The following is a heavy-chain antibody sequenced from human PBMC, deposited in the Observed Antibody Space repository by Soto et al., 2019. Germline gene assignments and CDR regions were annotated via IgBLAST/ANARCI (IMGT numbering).Heavy chain of an antibody. CDR2: IIPILGIA. V-gene: IGHV1-69*02. CDR3: ARLAAAGNFDY. D-gene: IGHD6-13*01. Sequence: QVPLVQSGAEVKKPGSSVKVSCKASGGTFSSYTISWVRQAPGQGLEWMGRIIPILGIANYAQKFQGRVTITADKSTSTAYMELSSLRSEDTAVYYCARLAAAGNFDYWGQGTLVTVSS. J-gene: IGHJ4*02. CDR1: GGTFSSYT.